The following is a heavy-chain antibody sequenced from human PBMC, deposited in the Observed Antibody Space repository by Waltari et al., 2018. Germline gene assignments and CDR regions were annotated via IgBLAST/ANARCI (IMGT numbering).Heavy chain of an antibody. CDR1: GFTFRRYA. V-gene: IGHV3-23*01. Sequence: EVQVLESGGGLVQPGGSVRRACAASGFTFRRYAMTWVRQPPGKGLEWVSGITGSGGSTYYADSVKGRFTISRDNSKNTLYLQMNSLRAEDTAVYYCAKVGDSGYAYAYYDHWGQGTLVTVSS. CDR2: ITGSGGST. CDR3: AKVGDSGYAYAYYDH. J-gene: IGHJ4*02. D-gene: IGHD5-12*01.